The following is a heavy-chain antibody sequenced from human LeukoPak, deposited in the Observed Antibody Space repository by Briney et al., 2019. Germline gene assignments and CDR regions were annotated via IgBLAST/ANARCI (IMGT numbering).Heavy chain of an antibody. D-gene: IGHD5-18*01. J-gene: IGHJ4*02. CDR2: LSEGGDTA. Sequence: PGRSLRLSCAGSGFTFSSYVMHWVRQPPGKGLEWVSSLSEGGDTAYYADSVKGRFTIYRDNSRDTLYLQVNSLRADDTALYYCAFSPLGDNYGFPYWGQGALVIVSS. CDR3: AFSPLGDNYGFPY. V-gene: IGHV3-23*01. CDR1: GFTFSSYV.